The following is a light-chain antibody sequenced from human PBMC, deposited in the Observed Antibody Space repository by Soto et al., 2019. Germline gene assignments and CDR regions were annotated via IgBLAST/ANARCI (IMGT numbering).Light chain of an antibody. CDR2: GAS. Sequence: EIVLTQSPGTLSLSPGERTTLSCRGSQSVSTNYLAWYQQKPGQAPRLLIHGASSRATGVPDRFSGSASGTDFTLTISTLEAEDLAVYYCQQYGRSPWTFGRGTKVEIK. CDR1: QSVSTNY. CDR3: QQYGRSPWT. J-gene: IGKJ1*01. V-gene: IGKV3-20*01.